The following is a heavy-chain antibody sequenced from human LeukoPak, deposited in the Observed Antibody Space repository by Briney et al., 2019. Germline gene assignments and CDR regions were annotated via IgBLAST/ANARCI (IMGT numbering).Heavy chain of an antibody. V-gene: IGHV1-2*02. D-gene: IGHD3-22*01. CDR2: INPNSGGT. CDR3: ARDRRPTMIVLRGGFDP. CDR1: GYTFTGYY. J-gene: IGHJ5*02. Sequence: ASVKVSCKASGYTFTGYYMHWVRQAPGQGLEWMGWINPNSGGTNYAQKLQGRVTMTTDTSTSTAYMELRSLRSDDTAVYYCARDRRPTMIVLRGGFDPWGQGTLVTVSS.